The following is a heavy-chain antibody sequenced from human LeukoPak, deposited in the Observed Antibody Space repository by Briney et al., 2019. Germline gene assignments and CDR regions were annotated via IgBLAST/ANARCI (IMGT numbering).Heavy chain of an antibody. CDR1: GGSISPFY. D-gene: IGHD6-13*01. CDR3: ARDPSTAAGDWYLDL. V-gene: IGHV4-59*01. Sequence: SETLSLTCTVSGGSISPFYWNWIRQPPGKGLEWLGFIYYSGSTNYNPSLKGRVTISVDTSMNQFSLKLRSVTAADTAVYYCARDPSTAAGDWYLDLWGRSTLVTVSS. CDR2: IYYSGST. J-gene: IGHJ2*01.